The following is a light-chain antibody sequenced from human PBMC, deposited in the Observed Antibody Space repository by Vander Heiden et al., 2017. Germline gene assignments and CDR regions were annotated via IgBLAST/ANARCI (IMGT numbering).Light chain of an antibody. CDR3: NSRDSSGNLVV. CDR2: GKN. J-gene: IGLJ2*01. CDR1: SLRSYY. Sequence: SSELTQDPAVSVALGQTVRITCQGDSLRSYYASWYQQKPGQAPVLVIYGKNNRPSGIPDRFSGPSSGNTASLTITGAQAEDEADYYCNSRDSSGNLVVFGGGTKLTVL. V-gene: IGLV3-19*01.